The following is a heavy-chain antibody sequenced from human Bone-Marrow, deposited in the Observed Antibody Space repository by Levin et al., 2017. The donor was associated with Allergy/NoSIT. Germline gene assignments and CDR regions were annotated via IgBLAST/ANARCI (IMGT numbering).Heavy chain of an antibody. J-gene: IGHJ3*02. CDR3: ARAGIVRATVNAFDI. Sequence: GGSLRLSCTASGFTFSRYDMHWVRQPTGKGLEWVSAIGTTGDTYYPGSVKGRFTISRENAENSLYLQMNSLRAGDTAVYYCARAGIVRATVNAFDIWGQGTMVTVSS. CDR1: GFTFSRYD. V-gene: IGHV3-13*01. D-gene: IGHD1-26*01. CDR2: IGTTGDT.